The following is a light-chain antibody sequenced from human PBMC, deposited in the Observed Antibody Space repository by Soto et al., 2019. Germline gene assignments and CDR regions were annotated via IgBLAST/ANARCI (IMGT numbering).Light chain of an antibody. J-gene: IGKJ3*01. V-gene: IGKV1-33*01. Sequence: DIQMTQSPSSMSASVGDRVTITCRASQSISAYLNWYQQKPGKAPKLLIYDASILEAGVPSRFSGSGSGTDFTFTISSLQPEDVATYYCQKCDYLPIFGPGTTVDFK. CDR3: QKCDYLPI. CDR2: DAS. CDR1: QSISAY.